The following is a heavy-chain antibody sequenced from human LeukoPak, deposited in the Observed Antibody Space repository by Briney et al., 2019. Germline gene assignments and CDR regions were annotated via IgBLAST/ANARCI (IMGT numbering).Heavy chain of an antibody. D-gene: IGHD6-6*01. V-gene: IGHV1-69*13. CDR3: ARLPLRSIAVGYYGMGV. CDR1: GGTFSSYA. Sequence: SVTVSCKASGGTFSSYAISWVRQAPGQGLEWMGGIIPIFGTADYAQKFQGRVTITADESTNTAYMELSSLRSEDTAVYYCARLPLRSIAVGYYGMGVWGQGTTVTVSS. J-gene: IGHJ6*02. CDR2: IIPIFGTA.